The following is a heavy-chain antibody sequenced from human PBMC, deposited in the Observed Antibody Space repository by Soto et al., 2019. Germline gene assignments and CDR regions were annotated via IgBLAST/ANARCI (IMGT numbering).Heavy chain of an antibody. J-gene: IGHJ6*02. D-gene: IGHD3-3*01. CDR1: GFTFSSYA. Sequence: GGSLRLSCAASGFTFSSYAMSWVRQAPGKGLEWVSAISGSGGSTYYADSVKGRFTISRDNSKNTLYLQMNSLRAEDTAVYYCAKDGGAYYDFWSGYYNSGDYYYGMDVWGQGTTVTVSS. CDR2: ISGSGGST. V-gene: IGHV3-23*01. CDR3: AKDGGAYYDFWSGYYNSGDYYYGMDV.